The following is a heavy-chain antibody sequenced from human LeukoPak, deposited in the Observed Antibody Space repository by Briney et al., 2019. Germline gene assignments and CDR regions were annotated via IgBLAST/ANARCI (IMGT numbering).Heavy chain of an antibody. V-gene: IGHV4-39*07. J-gene: IGHJ4*02. CDR2: IYYSGST. CDR1: GGSISSSSYY. D-gene: IGHD6-13*01. Sequence: SETLSLTCTVSGGSISSSSYYWGWIRQPPGKGLEWIGSIYYSGSTYYNPSLKSRVTISVDTSKNQFSLKLSSVTAADTAVYYCARDPRGSSWNYFDYWGQGTLVTVSS. CDR3: ARDPRGSSWNYFDY.